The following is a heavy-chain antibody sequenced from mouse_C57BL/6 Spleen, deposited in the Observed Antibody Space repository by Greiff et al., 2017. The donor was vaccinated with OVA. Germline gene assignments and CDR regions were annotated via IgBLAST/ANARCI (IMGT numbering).Heavy chain of an antibody. CDR3: AIAYGSSLWYFDD. J-gene: IGHJ1*03. Sequence: VQLQQSGPELVKPGASVKISCKASGYSFTDYNMNWVKQSNGQSLEWIGLINPNYGTTSYNQKFKGKATLTVDQSSSTAYMQLNSLTSEDSAVYDCAIAYGSSLWYFDDWGTGTTVTVSS. V-gene: IGHV1-39*01. CDR2: INPNYGTT. CDR1: GYSFTDYN. D-gene: IGHD1-1*01.